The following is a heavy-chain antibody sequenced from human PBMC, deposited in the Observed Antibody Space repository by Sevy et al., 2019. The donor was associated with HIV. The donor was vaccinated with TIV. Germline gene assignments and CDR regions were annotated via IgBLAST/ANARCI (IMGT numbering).Heavy chain of an antibody. V-gene: IGHV3-21*01. D-gene: IGHD3-10*01. CDR3: ARDLGRVRGVMSLDC. CDR1: GFTFSIYG. J-gene: IGHJ4*02. CDR2: IPSSSSYK. Sequence: GGSLRLSCAASGFTFSIYGMNWVRQAPGRGLEWVSYIPSSSSYKKYADSVKGRFTISRDNTKNSLSLQMDSLRGEDTALYYCARDLGRVRGVMSLDCWGQGTLVTVSS.